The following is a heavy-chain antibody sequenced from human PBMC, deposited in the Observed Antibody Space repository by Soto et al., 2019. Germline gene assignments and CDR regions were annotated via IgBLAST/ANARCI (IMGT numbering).Heavy chain of an antibody. CDR1: GFTFSRYA. D-gene: IGHD2-8*01. J-gene: IGHJ4*02. V-gene: IGHV3-30-3*01. Sequence: GGSLRLSCAASGFTFSRYAMHWVRQAPGEGLEWVAVISRDGSNKYYGDSVKGRFTASRDNSNNTLYLSMTSLRPDDTAVFYCARSRNGAVPDSINFWGQGTLVTVSS. CDR2: ISRDGSNK. CDR3: ARSRNGAVPDSINF.